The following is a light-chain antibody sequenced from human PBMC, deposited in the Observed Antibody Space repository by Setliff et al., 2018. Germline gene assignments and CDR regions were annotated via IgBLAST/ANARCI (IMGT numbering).Light chain of an antibody. V-gene: IGLV6-57*01. Sequence: NFMLTQPHFVSESPGKTVTISCTRSSGSIADQYVQWYQQRPGTSPITVIYEDNLRPSGVPDRFSGSIDSASNSASLTISGLQTEDEADYYCQSYDLNTNQVFGGGTQLTVL. CDR2: EDN. CDR3: QSYDLNTNQV. CDR1: SGSIADQY. J-gene: IGLJ3*02.